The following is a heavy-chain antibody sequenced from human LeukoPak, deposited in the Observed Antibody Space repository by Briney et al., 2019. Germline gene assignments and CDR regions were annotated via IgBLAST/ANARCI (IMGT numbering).Heavy chain of an antibody. Sequence: WGSLRLSCAASGFTFSSYSMNWVRQAPGKGLEWVSYISSSSSTIYYADSVKGRFTISRDNAKNSLYLQMNSLRAEDTAVYYCARDRGWIGSLAAARWFDPWGQGTLVTVSS. CDR3: ARDRGWIGSLAAARWFDP. CDR1: GFTFSSYS. CDR2: ISSSSSTI. J-gene: IGHJ5*02. V-gene: IGHV3-48*04. D-gene: IGHD6-13*01.